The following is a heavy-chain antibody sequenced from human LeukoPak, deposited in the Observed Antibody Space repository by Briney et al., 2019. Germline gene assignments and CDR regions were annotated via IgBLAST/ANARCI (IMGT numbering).Heavy chain of an antibody. CDR1: GFTFSSFS. D-gene: IGHD6-13*01. V-gene: IGHV3-48*02. CDR3: ARGNIAAAGTFDY. Sequence: GGSLRLSCAASGFTFSSFSMNWVRQAPGKGLEWVSYISSSSSAIYYADSVKGRFTISRDNAKNSLYLEVNSLRDEDTAVYYCARGNIAAAGTFDYWGQGTLVTISS. J-gene: IGHJ4*02. CDR2: ISSSSSAI.